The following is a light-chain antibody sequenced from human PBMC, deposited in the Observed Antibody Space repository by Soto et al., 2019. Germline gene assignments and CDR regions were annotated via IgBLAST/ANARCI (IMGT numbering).Light chain of an antibody. CDR1: QSVSNY. Sequence: EIVLTQSPATLSLSPGERATLSCRASQSVSNYLAWYQQKPGQAPRLLIYDASNRATGIPARFSGSGSGTDFTLTISSRGPEDFAIYYCQQRSNWPLLTFGGGTKVEIK. V-gene: IGKV3-11*01. CDR3: QQRSNWPLLT. CDR2: DAS. J-gene: IGKJ4*01.